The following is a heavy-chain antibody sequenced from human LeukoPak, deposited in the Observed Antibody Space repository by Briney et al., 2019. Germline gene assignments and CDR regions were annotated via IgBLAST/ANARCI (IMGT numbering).Heavy chain of an antibody. CDR1: GYTFTGYY. D-gene: IGHD2-2*01. J-gene: IGHJ4*02. V-gene: IGHV1-2*02. CDR2: INPKRGGT. CDR3: ARIYCSSTSCYLLDY. Sequence: ASVTVSYKASGYTFTGYYMHWVRQAPGQGLEWMGWINPKRGGTNYAQKFQGRVTMTRDTSISTAYMELSRLRSDDTAVYYCARIYCSSTSCYLLDYWGQGTLVTVSS.